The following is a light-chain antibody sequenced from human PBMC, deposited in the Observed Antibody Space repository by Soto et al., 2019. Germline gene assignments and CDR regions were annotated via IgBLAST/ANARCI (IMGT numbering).Light chain of an antibody. CDR1: QDINNY. J-gene: IGKJ4*01. CDR2: DAS. V-gene: IGKV1-33*01. Sequence: DIQMTQSPSSLSASVGDRVVITCQASQDINNYLNWYQQKLGKAPKLLIYDASNLEPGVPSRFSGSGSGTHLTFTISSLQPEDYATYYCQQFDLFPLTFGGGTKVEIK. CDR3: QQFDLFPLT.